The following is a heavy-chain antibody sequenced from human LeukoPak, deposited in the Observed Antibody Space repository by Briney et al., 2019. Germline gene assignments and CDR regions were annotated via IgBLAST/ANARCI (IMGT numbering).Heavy chain of an antibody. V-gene: IGHV1-69*01. J-gene: IGHJ6*02. Sequence: SVKVSCKASGGTFSSYGISWVRQAPGQGLEWMGGIIPILGTANYAQKFQGRVSIAADESTSTAYMELSSLRSEDTAVYYCAREGQDTAMVPNGMDVWGQGTTVTVSS. CDR3: AREGQDTAMVPNGMDV. D-gene: IGHD5-18*01. CDR1: GGTFSSYG. CDR2: IIPILGTA.